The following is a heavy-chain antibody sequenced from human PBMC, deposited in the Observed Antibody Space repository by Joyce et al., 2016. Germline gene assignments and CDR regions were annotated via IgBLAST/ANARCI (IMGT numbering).Heavy chain of an antibody. J-gene: IGHJ4*02. Sequence: QVQLQQWGAGLLKPSETLSLTCAVSGGPFRGFFWTWVRQPPGKGLEWIGDINNSGVSNYNPSLKNRVTFSVDTSKNQFSLKLTFLRAADTAVYYCARSQWLAPLMYWGQGTPVTVSS. CDR3: ARSQWLAPLMY. D-gene: IGHD6-19*01. V-gene: IGHV4-34*01. CDR1: GGPFRGFF. CDR2: INNSGVS.